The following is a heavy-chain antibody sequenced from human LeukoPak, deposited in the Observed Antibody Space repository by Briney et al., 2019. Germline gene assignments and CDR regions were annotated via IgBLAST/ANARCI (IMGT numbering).Heavy chain of an antibody. CDR2: ISSSGSTI. Sequence: GGSLRLSCAASGFTFSDYYMSWIRQAPGKGLEWVSYISSSGSTIYYAGSVKGRFTISRDNAKNSLYLQMNSLRAEDTAVYYCARVPPYSSGWYSYYYYMDVWGKGTTVTVSS. V-gene: IGHV3-11*01. D-gene: IGHD6-19*01. CDR1: GFTFSDYY. J-gene: IGHJ6*03. CDR3: ARVPPYSSGWYSYYYYMDV.